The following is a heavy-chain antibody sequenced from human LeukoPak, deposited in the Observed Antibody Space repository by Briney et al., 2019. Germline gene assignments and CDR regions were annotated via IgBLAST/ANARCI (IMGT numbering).Heavy chain of an antibody. J-gene: IGHJ3*02. CDR3: ARSGGSGDAFDI. CDR1: GGSISSSSYY. CDR2: IYYSGST. Sequence: SETLSLTCTVSGGSISSSSYYWGWIRQPPGRGLEWIGSIYYSGSTYYNPSLKSRVTISVDTSKKQFSLKLSSVTAADTAVYYCARSGGSGDAFDIWGQGTMVTVSS. D-gene: IGHD3-16*01. V-gene: IGHV4-39*01.